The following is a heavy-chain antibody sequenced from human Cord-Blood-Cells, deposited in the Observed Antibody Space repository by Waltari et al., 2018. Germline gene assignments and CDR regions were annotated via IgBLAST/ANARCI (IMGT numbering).Heavy chain of an antibody. Sequence: QLQLQESGPGLVKPSETLSLTCTVSGGSISSSSYSWGWLRQPPGKGLYWIGSIYYSGSTYHNPSLKSRVTISVDTSKNQFSRKLSSVTAADTAVYYCARSRGYSYGDAFDIWGQGTMVTVSS. CDR1: GGSISSSSYS. V-gene: IGHV4-39*01. D-gene: IGHD5-18*01. CDR2: IYYSGST. J-gene: IGHJ3*02. CDR3: ARSRGYSYGDAFDI.